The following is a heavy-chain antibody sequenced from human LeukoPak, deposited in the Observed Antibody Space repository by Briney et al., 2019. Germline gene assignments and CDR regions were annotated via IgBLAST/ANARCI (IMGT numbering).Heavy chain of an antibody. V-gene: IGHV1-2*02. CDR3: ARAFYYGSGTYYLVFGY. J-gene: IGHJ4*02. CDR1: GYTFTSYY. D-gene: IGHD3-10*01. Sequence: ASVKVSCKASGYTFTSYYMHWVRQAPGQGLEWMGWINPSSGGTNYAQKFQGRVTMARDTSISTAYMELSRLTSDDTAVYYCARAFYYGSGTYYLVFGYWGQGTLVTVSS. CDR2: INPSSGGT.